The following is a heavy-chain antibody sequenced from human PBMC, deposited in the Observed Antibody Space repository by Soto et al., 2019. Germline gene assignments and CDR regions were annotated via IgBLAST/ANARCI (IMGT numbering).Heavy chain of an antibody. V-gene: IGHV1-69*06. J-gene: IGHJ4*02. CDR2: VIPMYDSV. CDR3: ASWRAYSGSYCFDY. D-gene: IGHD1-26*01. CDR1: GGGFNTYT. Sequence: QVQLVQSGAEVKKPGSSVKVSCEASGGGFNTYTINWVRQAPGRGLEWMGQVIPMYDSVNYAESFQGRVKITADKSTNIAYMELSSLRPEDTALYFCASWRAYSGSYCFDYWGQGTLVIVSP.